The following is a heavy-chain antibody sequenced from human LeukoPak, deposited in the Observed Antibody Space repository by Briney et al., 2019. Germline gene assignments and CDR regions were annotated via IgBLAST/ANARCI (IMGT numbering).Heavy chain of an antibody. V-gene: IGHV4-39*01. CDR3: ARQPGYSYGYWDY. J-gene: IGHJ4*02. CDR2: IYYSGST. CDR1: GGSISSSSYY. D-gene: IGHD5-18*01. Sequence: SETLSLTCTVSGGSISSSSYYWGWIRQPPGKGLEWIGSIYYSGSTYYNPSLKSRVTISVDTSKNQFSLKLSSVTAADTAVYYCARQPGYSYGYWDYWGQGTLVTVSS.